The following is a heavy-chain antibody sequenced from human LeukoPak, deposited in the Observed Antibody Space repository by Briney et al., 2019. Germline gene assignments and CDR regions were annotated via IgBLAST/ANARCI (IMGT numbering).Heavy chain of an antibody. CDR2: ISWNSGSI. Sequence: GGSLRLSCAASGFTFDDYAMHWVRQAPGKGLEWVSGISWNSGSIGYADSVKGRFTTSRDNAKNSLYLQMNSLRAEDTALYYCAKAGVFSSSPYYFDYWGQGTLVTVSS. J-gene: IGHJ4*02. CDR1: GFTFDDYA. CDR3: AKAGVFSSSPYYFDY. D-gene: IGHD3-9*01. V-gene: IGHV3-9*01.